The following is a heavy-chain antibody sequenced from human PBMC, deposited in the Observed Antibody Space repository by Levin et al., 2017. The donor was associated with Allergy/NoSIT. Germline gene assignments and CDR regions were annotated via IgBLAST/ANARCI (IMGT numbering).Heavy chain of an antibody. CDR3: ARGDYSNLYYYHYYMDV. D-gene: IGHD4-11*01. J-gene: IGHJ6*03. V-gene: IGHV4-59*01. Sequence: SETLSLTCTVSGGSISSYYWSWIRQPPGKGLEWIGYIYYSGSTNHNPSLKSRVTISVDTSKNEFSLKLSSVTAADTAVYYCARGDYSNLYYYHYYMDVWGKGTTVTVSS. CDR1: GGSISSYY. CDR2: IYYSGST.